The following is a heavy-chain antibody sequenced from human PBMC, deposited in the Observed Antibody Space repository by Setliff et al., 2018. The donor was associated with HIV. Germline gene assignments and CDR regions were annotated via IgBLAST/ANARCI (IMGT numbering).Heavy chain of an antibody. V-gene: IGHV4-39*01. Sequence: PSETLSLTCNVSGFSLRNSFYNWGWFRQSPGKGLEWIATIYQTGSIYYNPSLQNRVTLLLDMSKNQFSLKLSSVTAADTAVYYCARQAWHSGRNGYFVDYWGQGTLVTVSS. CDR2: IYQTGSI. CDR3: ARQAWHSGRNGYFVDY. J-gene: IGHJ4*02. CDR1: GFSLRNSFYN. D-gene: IGHD2-15*01.